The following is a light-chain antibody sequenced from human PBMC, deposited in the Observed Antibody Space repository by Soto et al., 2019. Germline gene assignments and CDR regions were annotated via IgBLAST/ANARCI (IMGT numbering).Light chain of an antibody. CDR3: HSRA. CDR2: DAS. V-gene: IGKV1-5*01. J-gene: IGKJ5*01. Sequence: DIQLTQTPSTLSASVGDEVTITCRASQTISRWLAWYQQKPGRAPKLLIYDASTLESGVPSRFSGSGSETEFTLPISRLQPADFATYFCHSRAFGQGTRLEI. CDR1: QTISRW.